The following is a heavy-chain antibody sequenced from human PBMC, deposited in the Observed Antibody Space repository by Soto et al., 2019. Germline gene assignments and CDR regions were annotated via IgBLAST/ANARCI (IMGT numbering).Heavy chain of an antibody. CDR3: ATWHLQEHAYDV. CDR1: GLTVSGKKY. V-gene: IGHV3-53*01. D-gene: IGHD4-4*01. Sequence: GGSLRLSCAVSGLTVSGKKYVAWVRQAPGKGLEWVSGFYDLDGTYYADSLKGRFTTSGDSSRTIVYLQMNGLRPEDTAVYYCATWHLQEHAYDVWGQGTTVTVSS. J-gene: IGHJ3*01. CDR2: FYDLDGT.